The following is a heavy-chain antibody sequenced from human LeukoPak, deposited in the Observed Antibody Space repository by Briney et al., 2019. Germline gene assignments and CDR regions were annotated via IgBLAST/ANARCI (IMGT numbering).Heavy chain of an antibody. CDR3: ARGDCSGGSCYSAPNWFDP. CDR2: IIPIFGTA. D-gene: IGHD2-15*01. V-gene: IGHV1-69*05. CDR1: GGTFSSYA. J-gene: IGHJ5*02. Sequence: SVKVSCKASGGTFSSYAISWVRQAPGQGLEWMGGIIPIFGTANYAQKFQGRVTITTDESTSTAYMELSSLRSEDTAVYYCARGDCSGGSCYSAPNWFDPWGQGTLVTVSS.